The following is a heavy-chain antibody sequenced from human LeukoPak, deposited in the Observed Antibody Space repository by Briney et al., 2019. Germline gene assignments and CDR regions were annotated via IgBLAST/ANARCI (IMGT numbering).Heavy chain of an antibody. Sequence: SETLSLTCAVSGGSISSGGYSWSWIRQPPGKGLEWIGYIYHSGSTYYNPSLKSRVTISIDTSKSQFSLKLSSVTAADTAVYYCARGPRVSGYYYDFDYWGQGTLVTVSS. D-gene: IGHD3-22*01. J-gene: IGHJ4*02. CDR2: IYHSGST. CDR3: ARGPRVSGYYYDFDY. CDR1: GGSISSGGYS. V-gene: IGHV4-30-2*01.